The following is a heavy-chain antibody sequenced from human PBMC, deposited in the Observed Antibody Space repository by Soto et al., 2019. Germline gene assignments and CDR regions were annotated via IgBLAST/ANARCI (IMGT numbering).Heavy chain of an antibody. Sequence: GGSLRLSCAASGFTFSSYAMSWVRQAPGKGLEWVSAISGSGGITYYADSVKGRFTISRDNSKNTLYLQMNSLRAEDTAVYYCAKSFVTPYCSSTSCNKPYFDYWGQGTLVTVSS. CDR3: AKSFVTPYCSSTSCNKPYFDY. CDR1: GFTFSSYA. J-gene: IGHJ4*02. V-gene: IGHV3-23*01. CDR2: ISGSGGIT. D-gene: IGHD2-2*02.